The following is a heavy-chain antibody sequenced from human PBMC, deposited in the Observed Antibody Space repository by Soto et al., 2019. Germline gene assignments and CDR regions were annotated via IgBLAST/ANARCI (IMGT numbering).Heavy chain of an antibody. Sequence: QVQLVESGGGVVQPGRSLRLSCVASGFTFSTHGIHWVRQAPGKGLEWVAVISYDGSNKYYADSVKGRFTISRDNSKNTLYLQMNSLTTADTAVYFCAKGHGLARDQYYYGLDVWGQGTTVTVSS. CDR2: ISYDGSNK. J-gene: IGHJ6*02. D-gene: IGHD3-10*01. CDR1: GFTFSTHG. V-gene: IGHV3-30*18. CDR3: AKGHGLARDQYYYGLDV.